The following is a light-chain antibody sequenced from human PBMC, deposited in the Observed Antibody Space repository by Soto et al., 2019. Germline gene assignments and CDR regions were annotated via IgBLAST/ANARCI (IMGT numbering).Light chain of an antibody. Sequence: QSALTQPASVSASPGQSIPISCTETNSDIGTLNSVSWYQQFPGKAPKLMIFGVSVRPSGVSTRFSGSKFGNTAFLYISGLQAEDEADYYCSSYTSSRTYVFGSGTKVTVL. CDR1: NSDIGTLNS. V-gene: IGLV2-14*01. CDR2: GVS. J-gene: IGLJ1*01. CDR3: SSYTSSRTYV.